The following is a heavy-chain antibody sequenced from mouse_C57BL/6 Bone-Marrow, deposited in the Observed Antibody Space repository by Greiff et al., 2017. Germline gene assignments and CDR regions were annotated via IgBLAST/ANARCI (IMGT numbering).Heavy chain of an antibody. J-gene: IGHJ2*01. D-gene: IGHD2-1*01. CDR1: GYTFTSYW. V-gene: IGHV1-64*01. CDR3: ARRRGYYVHY. Sequence: VKLQQPGAELVKPGASVKLSCKASGYTFTSYWMHWVKQRPGQGLEWIGMIHTNSGSTNYNEKFKSKATLTVDKSSSTAYMQLSSLTSEDSAVYYCARRRGYYVHYWGQGTTLTVSS. CDR2: IHTNSGST.